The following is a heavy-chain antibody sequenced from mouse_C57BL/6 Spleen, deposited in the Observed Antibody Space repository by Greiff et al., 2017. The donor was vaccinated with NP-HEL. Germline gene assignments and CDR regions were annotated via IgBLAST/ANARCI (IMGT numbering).Heavy chain of an antibody. J-gene: IGHJ3*01. V-gene: IGHV5-6*01. CDR2: ISSGGSYT. D-gene: IGHD2-4*01. CDR3: ARLLDDYDVGFAY. CDR1: GFTFSSYG. Sequence: EVQGVESGGDLVKPGGSLKLSCAASGFTFSSYGMSWVRQTPDKRLEWVATISSGGSYTYYPDSVKGRVTISRDNTKKTLYLQLSSLKSQDTAMYYCARLLDDYDVGFAYWGQGTLVTVSA.